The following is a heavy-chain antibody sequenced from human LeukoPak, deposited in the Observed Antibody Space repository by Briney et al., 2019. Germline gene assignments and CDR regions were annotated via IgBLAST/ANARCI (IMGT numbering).Heavy chain of an antibody. CDR3: TRIYGGNSDFDY. V-gene: IGHV3-30*02. J-gene: IGHJ4*02. D-gene: IGHD4-23*01. CDR1: GFTFSSYG. Sequence: PGGSLRLSCAASGFTFSSYGMHWVRQAPGKGLEWVAFIRYDGSNKYYADSVKGRFTISRDNSKNTLYLQMNSLRAEDTAVYYCTRIYGGNSDFDYWGQGTLVTVSS. CDR2: IRYDGSNK.